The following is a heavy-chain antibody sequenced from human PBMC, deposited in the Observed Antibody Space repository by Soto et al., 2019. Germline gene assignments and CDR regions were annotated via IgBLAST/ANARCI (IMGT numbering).Heavy chain of an antibody. J-gene: IGHJ6*02. CDR3: ARQDITIFGVVNPYYYYGMDV. CDR2: IYPGDSDT. CDR1: GYSFTSYW. V-gene: IGHV5-51*01. D-gene: IGHD3-3*01. Sequence: PGESLKISCKGSGYSFTSYWIGWVRQMPGKGLEWMRIIYPGDSDTRYSPSFQGQDTNSADKSISTTYLQWSSLKASDTAMYYCARQDITIFGVVNPYYYYGMDVWGQGTTVTVSS.